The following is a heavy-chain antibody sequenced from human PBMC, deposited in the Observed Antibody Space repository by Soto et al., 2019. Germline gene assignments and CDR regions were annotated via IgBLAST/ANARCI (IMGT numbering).Heavy chain of an antibody. V-gene: IGHV4-30-2*01. CDR2: IYHSGST. CDR1: GGSISSGGYS. Sequence: SETLSLTCAVSGGSISSGGYSWSWIRQPPGKGLEWIGYIYHSGSTYYNPSLKSRVTISVDRSKNQFSLKLSSVTAADTAAYYCARVSQYYGSGSYYYFDYWGQGTLVTVSS. D-gene: IGHD3-10*01. CDR3: ARVSQYYGSGSYYYFDY. J-gene: IGHJ4*02.